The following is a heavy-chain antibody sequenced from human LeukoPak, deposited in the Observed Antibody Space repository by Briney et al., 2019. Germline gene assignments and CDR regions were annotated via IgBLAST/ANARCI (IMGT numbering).Heavy chain of an antibody. Sequence: SETLSLTCTVSGGSISSSSYYWGWVRQPPGKGLEWIGSIYYSGRTYYNPSLKSRVTISVDTSKNQFSLKLSSVTAADTAVHYCARGSSGLVFDYWGQGTLVTVSS. D-gene: IGHD6-19*01. J-gene: IGHJ4*02. CDR3: ARGSSGLVFDY. CDR2: IYYSGRT. V-gene: IGHV4-39*01. CDR1: GGSISSSSYY.